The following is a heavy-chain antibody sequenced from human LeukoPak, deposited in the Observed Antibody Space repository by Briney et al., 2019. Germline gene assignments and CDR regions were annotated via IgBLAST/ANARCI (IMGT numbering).Heavy chain of an antibody. CDR3: ARDPVKYSSSSYNWFDP. J-gene: IGHJ5*02. CDR1: GYTFTSYY. Sequence: ASVKVSCKASGYTFTSYYMYWVRQAPGQGLEWMGIINPSGGSTSYAQKFQGRVTMTRDTSTSTVYMELSSLRSEDTAVYYCARDPVKYSSSSYNWFDPWGQGTLVTVSS. CDR2: INPSGGST. D-gene: IGHD6-6*01. V-gene: IGHV1-46*01.